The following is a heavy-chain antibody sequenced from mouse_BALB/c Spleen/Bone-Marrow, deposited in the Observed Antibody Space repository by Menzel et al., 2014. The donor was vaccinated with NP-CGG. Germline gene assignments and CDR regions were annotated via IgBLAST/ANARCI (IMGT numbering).Heavy chain of an antibody. D-gene: IGHD1-2*01. CDR3: ARDYGSVGWYFDV. V-gene: IGHV1-26*01. Sequence: VQLQQSGPDLVKPGASVKISCKASGYSFTGYYMHWVKRSHGKSLEWIGRFNPNNGGTSCNQKFKGKAILAVDKSSSTAYMELRSLTSEDSAVYYCARDYGSVGWYFDVWGAGTTVTVSS. J-gene: IGHJ1*01. CDR1: GYSFTGYY. CDR2: FNPNNGGT.